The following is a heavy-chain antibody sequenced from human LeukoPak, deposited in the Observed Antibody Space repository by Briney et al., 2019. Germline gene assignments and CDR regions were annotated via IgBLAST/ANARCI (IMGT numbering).Heavy chain of an antibody. J-gene: IGHJ4*02. CDR3: ARHRGYCSTSSCXEFDY. Sequence: GESLKISCKGSGYSFTSYWIGWVRQMPGKGLEWMGRIDPSDSYTNFRPSFQGHVSTSADKSISTAYLQWSSLKASDTAIYYCARHRGYCSTSSCXEFDYWGQGTLVTVSS. V-gene: IGHV5-10-1*01. D-gene: IGHD2-2*01. CDR2: IDPSDSYT. CDR1: GYSFTSYW.